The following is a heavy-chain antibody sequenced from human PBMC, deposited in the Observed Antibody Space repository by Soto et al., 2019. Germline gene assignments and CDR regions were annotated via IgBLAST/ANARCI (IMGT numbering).Heavy chain of an antibody. CDR2: IKSKTDSETT. V-gene: IGHV3-15*01. Sequence: EVQLVESGGGLVKPGGSLRLSCAASGFTFSNAWMSWVRQAPGKGLEWVGRIKSKTDSETTDYAAPVKGSFTISRDDSKNTLYLQMNSLKTEDTAVYYCTTDLSSRWHFGWFDRWGQGTLVTVSS. D-gene: IGHD6-13*01. CDR3: TTDLSSRWHFGWFDR. J-gene: IGHJ5*02. CDR1: GFTFSNAW.